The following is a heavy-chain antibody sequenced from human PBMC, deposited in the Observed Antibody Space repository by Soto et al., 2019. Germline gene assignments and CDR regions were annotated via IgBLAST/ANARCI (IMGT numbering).Heavy chain of an antibody. V-gene: IGHV1-69*01. Sequence: QVQLVQSGAEVKKPGSSVKVSCKASGGTFSSYAISWVRQAPGQGLEWMGGIIPIFGTANYAQKFQGRVTITADESTSTDYMELSSLRSEDTAVYYCARGGELPPYYYYYGMDVWGQGTTVTVSS. CDR1: GGTFSSYA. D-gene: IGHD3-10*01. J-gene: IGHJ6*02. CDR3: ARGGELPPYYYYYGMDV. CDR2: IIPIFGTA.